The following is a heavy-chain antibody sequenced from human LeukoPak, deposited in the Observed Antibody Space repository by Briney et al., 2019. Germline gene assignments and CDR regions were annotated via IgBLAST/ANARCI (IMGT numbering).Heavy chain of an antibody. J-gene: IGHJ4*02. V-gene: IGHV3-9*03. D-gene: IGHD3-22*01. CDR3: AKGHSSGYYAGLDY. Sequence: PGRSLRLSCAASGFTIDDYAMHWVRQAPGKGLEWVSGISWNSGSIGYADSVKGRFTISRDNAKNSLYLQMNSLRAEDMALYYCAKGHSSGYYAGLDYWGQGTLVTVSS. CDR1: GFTIDDYA. CDR2: ISWNSGSI.